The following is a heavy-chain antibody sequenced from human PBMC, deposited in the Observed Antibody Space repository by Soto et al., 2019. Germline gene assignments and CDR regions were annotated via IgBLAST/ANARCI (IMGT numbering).Heavy chain of an antibody. J-gene: IGHJ5*02. Sequence: SETLSLTCTVSGGSISSSSYYWGWIRQPPGKGLEWIGSIYYSGSTYYNPSLKSRVTISVDTSKNQFSLKLSSVTAADTAVYYCARHTMGNYDFWSGPYNWFDPWGQGTMVTVYS. D-gene: IGHD3-3*01. CDR1: GGSISSSSYY. V-gene: IGHV4-39*01. CDR2: IYYSGST. CDR3: ARHTMGNYDFWSGPYNWFDP.